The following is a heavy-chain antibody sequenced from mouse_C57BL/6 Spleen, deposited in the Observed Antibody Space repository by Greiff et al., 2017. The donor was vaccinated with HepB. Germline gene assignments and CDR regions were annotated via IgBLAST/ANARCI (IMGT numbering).Heavy chain of an antibody. D-gene: IGHD1-1*01. CDR3: ARRAGPYYYGSSYFDY. V-gene: IGHV1-54*01. CDR1: GYAFTNYL. CDR2: INPGSGGT. J-gene: IGHJ2*01. Sequence: VQLVESGAELVRPGTSVKVSCKASGYAFTNYLIEWVKQRPGQGLEWIGVINPGSGGTNYNEKFKGKATLTADKSSSTAYMQLSSLTSEDSAVYFCARRAGPYYYGSSYFDYWGQGTTLTVSS.